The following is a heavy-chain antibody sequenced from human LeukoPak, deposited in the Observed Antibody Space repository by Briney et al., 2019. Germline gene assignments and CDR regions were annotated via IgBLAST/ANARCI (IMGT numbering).Heavy chain of an antibody. D-gene: IGHD3-10*01. CDR3: AKGAGRVGWFGEVDI. Sequence: GGSLRLSCAASGFTFSSYGMHWVRQAPGKGLEWVAFIRYDGSNKYYADSVKGRFTISRDNSKNTLYLQMNSLRAEDTAVYYCAKGAGRVGWFGEVDIWGQGTMVTVSS. V-gene: IGHV3-30*02. CDR1: GFTFSSYG. J-gene: IGHJ3*02. CDR2: IRYDGSNK.